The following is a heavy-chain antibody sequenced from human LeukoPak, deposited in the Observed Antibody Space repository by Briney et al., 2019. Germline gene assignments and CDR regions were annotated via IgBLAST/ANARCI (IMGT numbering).Heavy chain of an antibody. Sequence: PGGSLRRSCSASGFNFTCCWMSWVRPTPGKGREGVASITQDGREKFYADSVQGRFTISRDNAKNSLYLQVNSLRAEDTAVYYCARVPGRTRYLDAWGQGSLVTV. J-gene: IGHJ5*02. CDR3: ARVPGRTRYLDA. CDR2: ITQDGREK. CDR1: GFNFTCCW. D-gene: IGHD1-26*01. V-gene: IGHV3-7*01.